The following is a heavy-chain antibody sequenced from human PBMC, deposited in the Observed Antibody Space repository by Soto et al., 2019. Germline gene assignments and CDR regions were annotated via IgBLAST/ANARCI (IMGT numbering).Heavy chain of an antibody. CDR3: ARDAPGVAPY. Sequence: QEELQESGPGLVKHSQTLSRTCTVSGGSIINGDTYWNWIRQHPEKGLEWMGYINYRGTTNYNPALKSRSLISIDTSKNQFSLRLTSVTAADTAVYYCARDAPGVAPYWGQGTLVTVSS. CDR2: INYRGTT. J-gene: IGHJ4*02. V-gene: IGHV4-31*03. D-gene: IGHD2-15*01. CDR1: GGSIINGDTY.